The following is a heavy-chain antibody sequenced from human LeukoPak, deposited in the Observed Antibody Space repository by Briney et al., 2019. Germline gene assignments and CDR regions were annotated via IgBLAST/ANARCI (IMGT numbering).Heavy chain of an antibody. CDR3: TRDRRDGFPPYFDY. V-gene: IGHV4-59*01. D-gene: IGHD5-24*01. Sequence: SETLSLTCTVSGGSIRGYYWSWIRQPPGKGLEWIGYIFYSGTTNYNPSLKSRVIISVDTSKNQFSLKMSSVTAADTAVYYCTRDRRDGFPPYFDYWGQGTLVTVSS. J-gene: IGHJ4*02. CDR2: IFYSGTT. CDR1: GGSIRGYY.